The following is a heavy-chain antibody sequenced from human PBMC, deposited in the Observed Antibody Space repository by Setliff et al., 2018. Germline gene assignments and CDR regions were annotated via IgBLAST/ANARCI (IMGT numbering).Heavy chain of an antibody. D-gene: IGHD1-26*01. CDR2: INHSGST. CDR3: ARVRVGATDFAFDV. V-gene: IGHV4-34*01. CDR1: VGPFSAYS. J-gene: IGHJ3*01. Sequence: PSETLSLTCAVYVGPFSAYSWSWIRQPPGKGLEWFGEINHSGSTNYSPSLKSRVTISADTSKNQFSLKLRSVTAADTAVYYCARVRVGATDFAFDVWGQGTMVTVSS.